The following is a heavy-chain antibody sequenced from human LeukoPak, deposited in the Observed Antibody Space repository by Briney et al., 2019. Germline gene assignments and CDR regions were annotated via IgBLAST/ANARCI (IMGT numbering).Heavy chain of an antibody. CDR2: FDPEDGET. CDR3: ATGIAVIVGLDY. D-gene: IGHD6-19*01. Sequence: ASVKVSCKVSGYTLTELSIHWVRQAPGKGLEWMGTFDPEDGETVNVQKFQDRVTMTGDTSTDTAYMELTSLKSEDTAEYYCATGIAVIVGLDYWGQGTLVTVSS. CDR1: GYTLTELS. V-gene: IGHV1-24*01. J-gene: IGHJ4*02.